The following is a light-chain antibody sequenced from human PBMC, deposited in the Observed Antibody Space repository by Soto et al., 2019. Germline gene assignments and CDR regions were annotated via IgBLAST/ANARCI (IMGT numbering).Light chain of an antibody. CDR2: ENY. CDR1: SSNIEKNY. J-gene: IGLJ2*01. Sequence: QSVLTQPPSVSAAPGQRVTISCTGSSSNIEKNYVSWYQQVPGTAPKLLIYENYDRPSGIPARFSGYKSGTSATLGITGLQTGDEADYYCATCDNSLSAGVFGGGTKVTVL. CDR3: ATCDNSLSAGV. V-gene: IGLV1-51*02.